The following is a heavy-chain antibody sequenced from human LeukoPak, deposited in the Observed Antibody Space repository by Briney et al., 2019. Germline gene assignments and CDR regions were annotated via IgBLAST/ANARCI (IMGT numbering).Heavy chain of an antibody. CDR1: GFTFSSYF. CDR3: ARVKAALDAFDI. J-gene: IGHJ3*02. V-gene: IGHV3-48*04. D-gene: IGHD6-13*01. CDR2: ISSSGSTI. Sequence: GGSLRLSCAASGFTFSSYFMHWVRQTPGKGLEWVSYISSSGSTIYYADSVKGRFTISRDNAKNSLYLQMNSLRAEDTAVYYCARVKAALDAFDIWGQGTMVTVSS.